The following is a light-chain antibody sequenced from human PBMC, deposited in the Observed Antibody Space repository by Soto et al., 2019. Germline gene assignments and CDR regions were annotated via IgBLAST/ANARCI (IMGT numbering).Light chain of an antibody. J-gene: IGKJ1*01. V-gene: IGKV3-20*01. CDR1: QSVSNDY. CDR2: SVS. CDR3: QQYDKWPRT. Sequence: EIVLTQSPGTLSLSPGESATLSCRASQSVSNDYVAWVQQKPGQTPMLLIYSVSSRATGIPDRFSGGGSGAEYTLTISSLQSEDFAVYYCQQYDKWPRTFGQGTKVDIK.